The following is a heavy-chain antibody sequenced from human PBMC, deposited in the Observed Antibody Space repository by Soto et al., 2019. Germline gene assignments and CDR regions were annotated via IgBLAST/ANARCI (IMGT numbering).Heavy chain of an antibody. V-gene: IGHV3-30*04. CDR1: GFTFSSYA. Sequence: GGSLRLSCAASGFTFSSYAMHWVRQAPGKGLEWVAVISYDGSNKYYADSVKGRFTISRDNSKNTLYLQMNSLRAEDTAVYYCARDLASTTIFGVVTTTLDYWGQGTLVTVSS. CDR2: ISYDGSNK. J-gene: IGHJ4*02. D-gene: IGHD3-3*01. CDR3: ARDLASTTIFGVVTTTLDY.